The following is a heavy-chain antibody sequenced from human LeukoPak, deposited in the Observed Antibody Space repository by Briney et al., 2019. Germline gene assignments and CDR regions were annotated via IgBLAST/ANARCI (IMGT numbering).Heavy chain of an antibody. Sequence: GGSLRLSCAASGFTFSSYAMNWVRQAPGRGLDWVSEISGSDGSTYYADSVKGRFTISRDKNTLYLQMNSLRAEDTAVYYCAKGLRSSGWYTHFDYWGRGTLVTVSS. V-gene: IGHV3-23*01. J-gene: IGHJ4*02. CDR1: GFTFSSYA. CDR3: AKGLRSSGWYTHFDY. D-gene: IGHD6-19*01. CDR2: ISGSDGST.